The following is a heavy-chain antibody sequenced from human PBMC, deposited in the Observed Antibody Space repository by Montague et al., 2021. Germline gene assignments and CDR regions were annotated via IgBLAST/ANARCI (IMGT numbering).Heavy chain of an antibody. D-gene: IGHD3-10*01. Sequence: SETLSLTCTVSGGSISSSPFYWGWIRQSPGKGLEWIGSNYYRGNTHYNPSLKSRVSLSIDTSKNQFSLKTSSVTAADTAVYYCARAGPRTYGGDSLDYWGQGALVTVSS. CDR2: NYYRGNT. CDR3: ARAGPRTYGGDSLDY. V-gene: IGHV4-39*01. J-gene: IGHJ4*02. CDR1: GGSISSSPFY.